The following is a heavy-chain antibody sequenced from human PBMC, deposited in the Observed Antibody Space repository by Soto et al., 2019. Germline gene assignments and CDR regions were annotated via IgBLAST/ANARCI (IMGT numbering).Heavy chain of an antibody. CDR3: VRDSGAKLSSS. J-gene: IGHJ4*02. CDR1: GGTFSSYR. Sequence: QVQLVQSGAEVKKPGSSVKVSCKASGGTFSSYRINWVRQAPGQGLEWVGGIVPIYRTADYAQKFQGRVTITADEYARKSYMELRSLKSQDTAVYYCVRDSGAKLSSSWGQGTLVTVSS. D-gene: IGHD6-13*01. V-gene: IGHV1-69*01. CDR2: IVPIYRTA.